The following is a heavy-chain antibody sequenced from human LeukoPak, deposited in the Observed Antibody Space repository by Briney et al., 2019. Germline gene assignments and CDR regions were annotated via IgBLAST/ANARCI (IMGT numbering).Heavy chain of an antibody. V-gene: IGHV3-23*01. CDR3: AKSGTVRQLALPTYFDY. CDR2: ISGSGGST. CDR1: GFTFSSYA. D-gene: IGHD6-6*01. Sequence: GGSLRLSCAASGFTFSSYAMSWVRQAPGKGLEGVSAISGSGGSTYYADSVKGRFTISRDNSKNTLYLQMNSLRAEDTAVYYCAKSGTVRQLALPTYFDYWGQGTLVTVSS. J-gene: IGHJ4*02.